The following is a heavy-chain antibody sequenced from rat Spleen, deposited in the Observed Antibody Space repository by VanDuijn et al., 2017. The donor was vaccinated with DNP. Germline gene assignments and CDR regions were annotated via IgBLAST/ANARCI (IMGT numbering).Heavy chain of an antibody. Sequence: EVQLVESGGGLLQPGRSRKLSCTASGFTFNTYYMAWVRQAPTKGLEWVASIRTGGEDTYYRDSVKGRFTISRDNAKNTLSLQMDSLRSEETATYYCARHGEIRGSFDYWGHGVMVTVSS. J-gene: IGHJ2*01. CDR2: IRTGGEDT. CDR1: GFTFNTYY. CDR3: ARHGEIRGSFDY. D-gene: IGHD4-4*01. V-gene: IGHV5S23*01.